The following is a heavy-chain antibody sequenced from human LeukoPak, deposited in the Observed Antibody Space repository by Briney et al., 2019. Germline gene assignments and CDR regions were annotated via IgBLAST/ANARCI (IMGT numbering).Heavy chain of an antibody. CDR3: AKWGDYDVLTGYYVSDY. CDR2: ISDNSVST. D-gene: IGHD3-9*01. CDR1: GFTFSSYV. J-gene: IGHJ4*02. Sequence: GGSLRLSCAASGFTFSSYVMSWVRQAPGKGLEWVSAISDNSVSTYYADSVKGRFTVSRDNSKNTVFLQMNSLRAEDTAVYYCAKWGDYDVLTGYYVSDYWGQGTLVTVSS. V-gene: IGHV3-23*01.